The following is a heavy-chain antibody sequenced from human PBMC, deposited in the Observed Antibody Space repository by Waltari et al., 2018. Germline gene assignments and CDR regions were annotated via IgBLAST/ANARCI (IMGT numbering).Heavy chain of an antibody. Sequence: QVQLVESGGGVVQPGRSLRLSCAASGFTFSSYAMHWVRQAPGKGLEWVAVISYDGSNKYYADSVKGRFIISRDNSKNTLYLQMNSLRAEDTAVYYCARGILLDYGDYGGYFDYWGQGTLVTVSS. CDR2: ISYDGSNK. CDR3: ARGILLDYGDYGGYFDY. D-gene: IGHD4-17*01. V-gene: IGHV3-30*04. CDR1: GFTFSSYA. J-gene: IGHJ4*02.